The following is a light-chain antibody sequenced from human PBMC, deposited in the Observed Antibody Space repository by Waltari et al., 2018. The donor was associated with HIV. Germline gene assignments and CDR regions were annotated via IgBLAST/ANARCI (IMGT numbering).Light chain of an antibody. CDR3: SSYVGSNRV. V-gene: IGLV2-8*01. CDR1: SSDVGDYNY. Sequence: QSALTQPPSASGSPGQSVTISCTGISSDVGDYNYVSWYQQHPGKAPQLMIYEVNKRASGVPDRFSGYKSGNTASLTVSGLQAEDEADYYCSSYVGSNRVFGGGTKLTVL. J-gene: IGLJ3*02. CDR2: EVN.